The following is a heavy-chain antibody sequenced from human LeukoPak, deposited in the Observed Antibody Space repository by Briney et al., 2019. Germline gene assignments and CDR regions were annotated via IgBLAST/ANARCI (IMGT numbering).Heavy chain of an antibody. CDR1: GFTFSSYA. Sequence: GGSPRLSCAASGFTFSSYAMHWVRQAPGKGLEWVAVISYDGSNKYYADSVKGRFTISRDNSKNTLYLQMNSLRAEDTAVYYCAKDLVCSSTSCYGFDYWGQGTLVTVSS. J-gene: IGHJ4*02. D-gene: IGHD2-2*01. CDR3: AKDLVCSSTSCYGFDY. V-gene: IGHV3-30*04. CDR2: ISYDGSNK.